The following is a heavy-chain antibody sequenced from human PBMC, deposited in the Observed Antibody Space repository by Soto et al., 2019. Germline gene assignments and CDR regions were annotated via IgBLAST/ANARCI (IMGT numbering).Heavy chain of an antibody. CDR3: ARGAGSWPNNWFDP. Sequence: SETLSLNCNVAGGSISSYYWSWIRQPTGKGLEWIGYIYYSGSTNYNPSLKSRVTISEDTSKNHFSLKLSSVTAADTAVYYCARGAGSWPNNWFDPWGQGTLVTVSS. CDR1: GGSISSYY. J-gene: IGHJ5*02. CDR2: IYYSGST. V-gene: IGHV4-59*08. D-gene: IGHD6-13*01.